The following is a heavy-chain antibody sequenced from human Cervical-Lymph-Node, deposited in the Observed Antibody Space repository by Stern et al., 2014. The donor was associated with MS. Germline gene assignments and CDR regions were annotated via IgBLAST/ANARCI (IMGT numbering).Heavy chain of an antibody. Sequence: EVQLLESGGGLVQPGGSLRLSCAASGFTFGNYWMSWVRQAPGKGLEWVANIKKDGSDKYYVVSVKGRFTISRDNAKNSLYLQMNSLRAEDTAVYYCARVTLDYWGQGTLVTVSS. CDR1: GFTFGNYW. J-gene: IGHJ4*02. CDR3: ARVTLDY. V-gene: IGHV3-7*01. CDR2: IKKDGSDK.